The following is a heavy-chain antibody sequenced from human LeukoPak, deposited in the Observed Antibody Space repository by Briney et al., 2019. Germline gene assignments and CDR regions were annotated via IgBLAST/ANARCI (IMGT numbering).Heavy chain of an antibody. D-gene: IGHD7-27*01. Sequence: PGGSLRLSCAASGFSFSTYPMHWVRQAPGKGLEWVAFISYDGINKYYADSVKGRFTISRDNSKNTLYLQMSSLRAEDTAMYYCARRGNWGSAFDVWGQGTMVTVSS. V-gene: IGHV3-30*04. CDR3: ARRGNWGSAFDV. J-gene: IGHJ3*01. CDR1: GFSFSTYP. CDR2: ISYDGINK.